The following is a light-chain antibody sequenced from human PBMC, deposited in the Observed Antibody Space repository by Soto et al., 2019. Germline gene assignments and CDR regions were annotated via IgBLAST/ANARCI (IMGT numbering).Light chain of an antibody. CDR2: GAS. V-gene: IGKV1-6*01. CDR1: QGIGNA. J-gene: IGKJ1*01. CDR3: LQDINYPWT. Sequence: AIQVTQSPSSLSASVGDIVTSSWLASQGIGNALGWYQQKPGKPPKVLIYGASNLQSGVPPRFSGSGSGTDFTLAISSLQPEDSATYYCLQDINYPWTFGQGTKVDIK.